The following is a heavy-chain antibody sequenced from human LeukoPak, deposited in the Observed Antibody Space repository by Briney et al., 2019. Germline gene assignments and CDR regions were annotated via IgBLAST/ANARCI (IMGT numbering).Heavy chain of an antibody. CDR3: ARQLSPFAFDI. J-gene: IGHJ3*02. Sequence: SVKVSCKASGYTFTAYYMHWVRQAPGQGLEWVGRINPNSGGTNYAEKFQDRVTMTRDTSISTAYMELSRLRSDDTAVYYCARQLSPFAFDIWGQGTMVTISS. D-gene: IGHD5-18*01. CDR2: INPNSGGT. V-gene: IGHV1-2*06. CDR1: GYTFTAYY.